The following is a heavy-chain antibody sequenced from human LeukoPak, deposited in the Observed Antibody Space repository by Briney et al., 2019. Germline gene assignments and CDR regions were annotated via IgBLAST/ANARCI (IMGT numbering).Heavy chain of an antibody. J-gene: IGHJ4*02. V-gene: IGHV4-4*02. CDR1: GGSISSSNW. CDR2: IYYSGST. Sequence: PSGTLSLTCAVSGGSISSSNWWSWVRQPPGKGLEWIGYIYYSGSTNYNPSLKSRVTISVDTSKNQFSLKLSSVTAADTAVYYCARARWLHSSPDYWGQGTLVTVSS. D-gene: IGHD5-24*01. CDR3: ARARWLHSSPDY.